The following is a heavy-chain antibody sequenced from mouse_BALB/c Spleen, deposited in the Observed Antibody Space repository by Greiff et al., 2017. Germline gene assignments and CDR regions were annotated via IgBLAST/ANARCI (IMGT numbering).Heavy chain of an antibody. CDR3: ARGPYYYFDY. CDR2: ISYDGSN. D-gene: IGHD1-1*01. V-gene: IGHV3-6*02. Sequence: EVKLMESGPGLVKPSQSLSLTCSVTGYSITSGYYWNWIRQFPGNKLEWMGYISYDGSNNYNPSLKNRISITRDTSKNQFFLKLNSVTTEDTATYYCARGPYYYFDYWGQGTTLTVSS. J-gene: IGHJ2*01. CDR1: GYSITSGYY.